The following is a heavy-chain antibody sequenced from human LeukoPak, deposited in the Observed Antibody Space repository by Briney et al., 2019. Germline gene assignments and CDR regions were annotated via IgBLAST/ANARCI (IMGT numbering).Heavy chain of an antibody. J-gene: IGHJ5*02. CDR1: GYTFTSYD. Sequence: ASVKVSCKASGYTFTSYDINWVRQATGQGLEWMGWMNPNSGNTGYAQKFQGRVTMTKNTSISTAYMELTSLRSEDTAVYYCTRGPSRQQLVLGYWFDPWGQGTLVTVSS. CDR3: TRGPSRQQLVLGYWFDP. V-gene: IGHV1-8*01. D-gene: IGHD6-13*01. CDR2: MNPNSGNT.